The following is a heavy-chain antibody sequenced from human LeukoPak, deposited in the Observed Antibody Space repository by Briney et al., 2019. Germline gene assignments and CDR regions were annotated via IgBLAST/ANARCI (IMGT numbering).Heavy chain of an antibody. D-gene: IGHD2-15*01. CDR2: INHSGST. Sequence: PSETLSLTCAVYGGSFSGYYWSWIRQPPGKRLEWIGEINHSGSTNYNPSLKSRVTISVDTSKNQFSLKGSSVTAADTAVYYCARGVTSYCSGGSCYSQDYWGQGTLVTVSS. J-gene: IGHJ4*02. V-gene: IGHV4-34*01. CDR1: GGSFSGYY. CDR3: ARGVTSYCSGGSCYSQDY.